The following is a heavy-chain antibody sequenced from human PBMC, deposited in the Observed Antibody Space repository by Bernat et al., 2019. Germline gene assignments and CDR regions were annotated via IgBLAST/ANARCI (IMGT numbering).Heavy chain of an antibody. CDR3: ARVSDYYDSSGYYLFDY. CDR1: GGSISSYY. J-gene: IGHJ4*02. CDR2: IYYSGST. V-gene: IGHV4-59*01. Sequence: QVQLQESGPGLVKPSETLSLTCTVSGGSISSYYWSWIQQPPGKGLEWIGYIYYSGSTNYNPSLKSRVTISVDTSKNQFSLKLSSVTAADTAVYYCARVSDYYDSSGYYLFDYWGQGTLVTVSS. D-gene: IGHD3-22*01.